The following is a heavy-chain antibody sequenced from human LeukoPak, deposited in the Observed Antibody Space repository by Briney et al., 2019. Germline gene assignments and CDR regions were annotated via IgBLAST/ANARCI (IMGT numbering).Heavy chain of an antibody. CDR1: GGSFSGYY. V-gene: IGHV4-34*01. J-gene: IGHJ4*02. D-gene: IGHD1-14*01. Sequence: SETLTLTCAVYGGSFSGYYWSWIRQPPGKGLEWVGEINHSGSTNYNPSLKRRVTISVDTSKNQYSLKLSSVTAAATAVDYGARESQEPSLDSRGQGTLVTVSS. CDR3: ARESQEPSLDS. CDR2: INHSGST.